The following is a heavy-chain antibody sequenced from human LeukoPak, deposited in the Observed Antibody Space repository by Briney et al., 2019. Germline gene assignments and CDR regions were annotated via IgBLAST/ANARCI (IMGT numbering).Heavy chain of an antibody. Sequence: GGSLRLSCAASGFTFSDYGMHWVRQAPGKGLEWVALTSYNGRDEYFADSVKGRFTISRDNSKNTLFLQMKSLRPEDTAVYYCAKRTDYSNYGPFDYWGQGTLVTVSS. CDR2: TSYNGRDE. D-gene: IGHD4-11*01. CDR3: AKRTDYSNYGPFDY. CDR1: GFTFSDYG. J-gene: IGHJ4*02. V-gene: IGHV3-30*18.